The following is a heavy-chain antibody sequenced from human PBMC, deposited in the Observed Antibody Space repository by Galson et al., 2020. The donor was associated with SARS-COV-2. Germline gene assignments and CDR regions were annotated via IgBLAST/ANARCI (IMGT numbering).Heavy chain of an antibody. CDR1: GGSLSGYP. D-gene: IGHD5-18*01. J-gene: IGHJ6*02. V-gene: IGHV4-34*01. CDR2: INHSGDT. Sequence: SETLSLTCGVSGGSLSGYPWSWIRQPPGKGLEWIGEINHSGDTKYNASLKSRLNILLDTSKSHFSLELSSVTAADTAVYYCARLQSGYSYRSVDVWVQVTTVTVSS. CDR3: ARLQSGYSYRSVDV.